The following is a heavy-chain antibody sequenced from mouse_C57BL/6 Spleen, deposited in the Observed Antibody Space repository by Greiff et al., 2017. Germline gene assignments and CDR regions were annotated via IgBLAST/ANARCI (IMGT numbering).Heavy chain of an antibody. CDR2: IDPSDSYT. CDR3: ARYSNYYFDY. V-gene: IGHV1-50*01. CDR1: GYTFTSYW. J-gene: IGHJ2*01. Sequence: QVQLQQPGAELVKPGASVKLSCKASGYTFTSYWMQWVKQRPGQGLEWIGEIDPSDSYTNYNQKFKGKATLTVDTSSSTAYMQLSSLTSEDSAVYYCARYSNYYFDYWGQGTTLKVSS. D-gene: IGHD2-5*01.